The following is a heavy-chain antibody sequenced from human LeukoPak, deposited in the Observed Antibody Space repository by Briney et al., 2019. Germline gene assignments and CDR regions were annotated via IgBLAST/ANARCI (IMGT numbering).Heavy chain of an antibody. CDR1: GYTFTSYE. V-gene: IGHV1-8*01. CDR3: ARGRDMTTVTSVSWFDP. D-gene: IGHD4-17*01. Sequence: ASVKVSCKASGYTFTSYEINWVRQAPGQGLEWMGWMNHNRGNTDYAQTFQGRVTMTRNTSISTAYMELSSLRSEDTAVYYCARGRDMTTVTSVSWFDPWGQGTLVTVSS. J-gene: IGHJ5*02. CDR2: MNHNRGNT.